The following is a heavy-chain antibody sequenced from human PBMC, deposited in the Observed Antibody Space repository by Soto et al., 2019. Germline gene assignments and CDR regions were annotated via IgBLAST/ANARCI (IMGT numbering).Heavy chain of an antibody. CDR1: GYTFTGYY. D-gene: IGHD3-9*01. J-gene: IGHJ5*02. V-gene: IGHV1-2*02. CDR3: VRDRAPATLRYFGFDP. Sequence: ASVKVSCKASGYTFTGYYMHWVRQAPGQGLEWMGWSNPNSGGTNYAQKFQGRVTITRDTSISTAYMELSRLRSDDTAVYYCVRDRAPATLRYFGFDPWGQGTLVTVSS. CDR2: SNPNSGGT.